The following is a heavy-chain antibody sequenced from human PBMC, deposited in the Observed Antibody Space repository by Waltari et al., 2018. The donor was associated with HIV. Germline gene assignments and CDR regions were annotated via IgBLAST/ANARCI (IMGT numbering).Heavy chain of an antibody. CDR2: IYYSGST. V-gene: IGHV4-59*01. Sequence: QVQLQESGPGLVKPSETLSLTCTVSGGSISSYYWSWIRQPPGKGLEWIGYIYYSGSTNYNPSLKSRVTISVDTSKNQFSLKLSSVTAADTAVYYCARGDDSSGYSEEIWFDPWGQGTLVTVSS. CDR3: ARGDDSSGYSEEIWFDP. CDR1: GGSISSYY. D-gene: IGHD3-22*01. J-gene: IGHJ5*02.